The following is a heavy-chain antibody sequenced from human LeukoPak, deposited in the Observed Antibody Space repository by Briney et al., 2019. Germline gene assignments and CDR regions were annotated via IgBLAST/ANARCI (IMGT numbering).Heavy chain of an antibody. CDR3: ARDLNWETY. Sequence: GGSLRLSCAASGFTFSDSYMTWVRQAPGKGVEWVAYISGSGHDINYSESAKGRFTISRDNAKNSLYLQMNSLRAEDTAVYYCARDLNWETYWGQGTLVSASS. CDR2: ISGSGHDI. J-gene: IGHJ4*02. V-gene: IGHV3-11*04. D-gene: IGHD7-27*01. CDR1: GFTFSDSY.